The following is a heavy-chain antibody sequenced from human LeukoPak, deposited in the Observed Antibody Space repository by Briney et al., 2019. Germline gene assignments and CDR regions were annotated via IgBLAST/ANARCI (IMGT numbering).Heavy chain of an antibody. CDR3: ARIGWLDP. V-gene: IGHV3-21*01. CDR2: ISSISDYI. CDR1: GFTFSSDS. Sequence: GGSLRLSCAASGFTFSSDSMNWVRQAPGKGLEWVSSISSISDYIYYADSAKGRFTISRDNAKNSLYLQMNSLRAEDTAVYYCARIGWLDPWGQGTLVTVSS. J-gene: IGHJ5*02. D-gene: IGHD3-16*01.